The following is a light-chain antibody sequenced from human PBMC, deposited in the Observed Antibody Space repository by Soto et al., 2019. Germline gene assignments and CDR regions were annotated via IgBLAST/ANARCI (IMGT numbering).Light chain of an antibody. Sequence: DIQMTQSPSTLSASAGDRVTITCRASQSISDWLAWFQLKPGKAPKLLIYDASSLESGVPSRFSGSGSGTEFTLTISSLQPDDFATYYCQQYNSYSTFGQGTKVDIK. CDR1: QSISDW. CDR3: QQYNSYST. J-gene: IGKJ1*01. CDR2: DAS. V-gene: IGKV1-5*01.